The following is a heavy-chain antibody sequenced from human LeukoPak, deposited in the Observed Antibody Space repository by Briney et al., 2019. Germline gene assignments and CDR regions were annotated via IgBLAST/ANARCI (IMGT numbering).Heavy chain of an antibody. CDR2: IYYSGST. Sequence: SETLSLTCTVSGGSISSGGYYWSWIRQHPGKGLEWIGYIYYSGSTYYNPSLKSRVTISVDTSKNQFSLKLSSVTAADTAVYYGARDLWGENHYFDYWGQGTLVTVSS. V-gene: IGHV4-31*03. CDR3: ARDLWGENHYFDY. CDR1: GGSISSGGYY. J-gene: IGHJ4*02. D-gene: IGHD7-27*01.